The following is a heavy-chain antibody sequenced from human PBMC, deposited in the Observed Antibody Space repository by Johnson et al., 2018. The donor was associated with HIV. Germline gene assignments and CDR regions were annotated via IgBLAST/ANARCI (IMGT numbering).Heavy chain of an antibody. CDR2: LRGSGGSL. J-gene: IGHJ3*02. D-gene: IGHD2-21*02. CDR3: ARGHSDLVTASDI. Sequence: EVQLVESGGGLVQPGGSLRLSCAASGFTFSSYPMSWVRQAPGKGLEGVSRLRGSGGSLFYADSGKGRFTISRDNSKNTLYLQMNSLRADDTAVYHCARGHSDLVTASDIWGHGTMVTVSS. V-gene: IGHV3-23*04. CDR1: GFTFSSYP.